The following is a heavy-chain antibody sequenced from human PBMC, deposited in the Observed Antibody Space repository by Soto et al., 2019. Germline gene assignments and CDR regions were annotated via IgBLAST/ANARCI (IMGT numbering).Heavy chain of an antibody. CDR1: GYTLTELS. CDR2: FDPEDGET. D-gene: IGHD5-12*01. J-gene: IGHJ4*02. V-gene: IGHV1-24*01. CDR3: ATLNSGYDPYFDY. Sequence: ASVKVSCQISGYTLTELSMHWVRQAPGKGLEWMGGFDPEDGETIYAQKFQGRVTMTEDTSTDTAYMELSSLRSEDTAVYYCATLNSGYDPYFDYWGQGTLVTVSS.